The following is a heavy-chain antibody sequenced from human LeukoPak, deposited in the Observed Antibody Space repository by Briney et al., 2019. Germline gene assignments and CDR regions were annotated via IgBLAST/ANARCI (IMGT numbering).Heavy chain of an antibody. J-gene: IGHJ6*02. D-gene: IGHD2-2*01. CDR3: AKDHTGVVPAYGMDV. CDR1: GFTFSSYA. Sequence: GGSLRLSCAAAGFTFSSYAMSWVRQASGKGLEWVSAISGSGGSTYYADSVKGRFTISRDNSKNTLYLQMNSLRAEDTAVYYCAKDHTGVVPAYGMDVWGQGTTVTVSS. CDR2: ISGSGGST. V-gene: IGHV3-23*01.